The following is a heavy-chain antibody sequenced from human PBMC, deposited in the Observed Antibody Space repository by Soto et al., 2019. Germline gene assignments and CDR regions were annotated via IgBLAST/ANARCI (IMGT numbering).Heavy chain of an antibody. Sequence: EVQLVESGGGLVQPGGSLRLSCAASGFTVSNNYMSWVRQAPGKGLEYVSVIYSGGGTYYADSVKGRFTISRDNAKNTLYRQMNSLGAGDTAVYYCARSPTRTNYADYFDPWGRGTLVTVSS. CDR2: IYSGGGT. J-gene: IGHJ5*02. CDR1: GFTVSNNY. D-gene: IGHD4-17*01. CDR3: ARSPTRTNYADYFDP. V-gene: IGHV3-66*01.